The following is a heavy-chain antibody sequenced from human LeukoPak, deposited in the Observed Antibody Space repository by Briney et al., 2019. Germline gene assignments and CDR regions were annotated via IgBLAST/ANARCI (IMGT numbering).Heavy chain of an antibody. CDR1: GFTFGTYA. V-gene: IGHV3-23*01. J-gene: IGHJ4*02. CDR2: ISGSGGTT. D-gene: IGHD3-22*01. Sequence: PGGSLRLSCAASGFTFGTYAMNWVRQAPGKGLEWVSGISGSGGTTYYSDSVQGRFTIFRDNSKNTLYLQMNSLRADDTAIYYCVKDSYYYDSSGYYYVKDHWGQGTLVTVSS. CDR3: VKDSYYYDSSGYYYVKDH.